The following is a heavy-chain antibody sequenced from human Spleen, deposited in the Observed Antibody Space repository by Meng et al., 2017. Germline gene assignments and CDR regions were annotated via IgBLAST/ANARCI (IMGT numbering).Heavy chain of an antibody. CDR1: GDSISNTNW. CDR3: ASQVFSGLNWFGP. CDR2: IYHSGST. D-gene: IGHD3-10*01. J-gene: IGHJ5*02. Sequence: QGELQDSGPGLVKPSGTLSLTCAVSGDSISNTNWWTWVRRPPGKGLEWIGEIYHSGSTNYNPSLKSRVTMSVDKSKNQFSLKLSSVTAADTAVYYCASQVFSGLNWFGPWGQGTLVTVSS. V-gene: IGHV4-4*02.